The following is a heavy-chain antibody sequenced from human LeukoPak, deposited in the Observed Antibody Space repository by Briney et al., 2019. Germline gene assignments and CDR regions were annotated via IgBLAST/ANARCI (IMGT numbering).Heavy chain of an antibody. CDR3: AREYSSGWYPGAFDI. CDR1: GFTFSSYA. J-gene: IGHJ3*02. V-gene: IGHV3-30-3*01. Sequence: GGSLRLSCAASGFTFSSYAMHWVRQAPGKGLEWVAVISYDGSNKYYADSVKGRFTISRDNSKNTLYLQMNSLRAEDTAVYYCAREYSSGWYPGAFDIWGQGTMVTVSS. CDR2: ISYDGSNK. D-gene: IGHD6-19*01.